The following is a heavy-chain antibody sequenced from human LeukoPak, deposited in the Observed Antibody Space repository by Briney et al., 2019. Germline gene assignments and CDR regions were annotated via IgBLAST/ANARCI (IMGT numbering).Heavy chain of an antibody. CDR3: ARDKAVTTELTQYFHT. D-gene: IGHD4-11*01. J-gene: IGHJ1*01. CDR1: GYTFTNYG. Sequence: ASVKVSSKASGYTFTNYGVSWVRQAPGQGLEWMGWISGYNGYTNYAQKFQFRVTMTTDTSTSTAYMELRSLTSDDTAVYYCARDKAVTTELTQYFHTGARAPWSPSPQ. CDR2: ISGYNGYT. V-gene: IGHV1-18*01.